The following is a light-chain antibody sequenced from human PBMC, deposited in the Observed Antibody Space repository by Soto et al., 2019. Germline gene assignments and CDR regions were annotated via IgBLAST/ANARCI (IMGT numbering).Light chain of an antibody. CDR1: EGIRND. J-gene: IGKJ1*01. Sequence: DIQMTQSPSSLSASVGDRVTITCRASEGIRNDLGWYQQKPGKAPKRLIFAASSLQSGVPSRFSGSGSGTDFTLTISSLQPEDFATYYCLQTYTSLTWTFGQGTKVDI. CDR3: LQTYTSLTWT. CDR2: AAS. V-gene: IGKV1-17*01.